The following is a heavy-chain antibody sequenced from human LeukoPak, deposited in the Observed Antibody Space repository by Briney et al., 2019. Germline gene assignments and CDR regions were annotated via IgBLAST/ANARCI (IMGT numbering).Heavy chain of an antibody. CDR2: IKQDGSEK. CDR3: ARGTSLDY. D-gene: IGHD3/OR15-3a*01. J-gene: IGHJ4*02. CDR1: GFTFSIAW. Sequence: GGSLRLSCAASGFTFSIAWMSWVRQAPGKGLEWVANIKQDGSEKYYVDSVKGRFTISRDNAKNSLYLQMNSLRAEDTAVYYCARGTSLDYWGQGTLVTVSS. V-gene: IGHV3-7*04.